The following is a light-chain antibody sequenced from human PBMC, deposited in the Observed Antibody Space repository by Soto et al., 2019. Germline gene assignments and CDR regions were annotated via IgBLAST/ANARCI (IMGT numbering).Light chain of an antibody. Sequence: QSVLTQPPSVSGAPGQRVTISCTGSSSNIGAGYDVHWYQQLPGTAPNLLIYGNSNRPSGVPDRFSGSKSGTSASLAITGVQAADEADYYCQSYDSSLSGLYVCGTETKVT. V-gene: IGLV1-40*01. CDR3: QSYDSSLSGLYV. CDR2: GNS. J-gene: IGLJ1*01. CDR1: SSNIGAGYD.